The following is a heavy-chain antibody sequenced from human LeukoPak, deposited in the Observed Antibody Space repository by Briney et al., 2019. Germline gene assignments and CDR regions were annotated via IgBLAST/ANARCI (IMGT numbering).Heavy chain of an antibody. CDR1: GFTFSNAW. CDR3: AKDRRRDGYNFSFDY. CDR2: LSGSGGST. V-gene: IGHV3-23*01. D-gene: IGHD5-24*01. Sequence: GGSLRLSCAASGFTFSNAWMNWVRQAPGKGLEWVSGLSGSGGSTYYADSVKGRFTISRDNSKNTLYLQMNSLRAEDTAVYYCAKDRRRDGYNFSFDYWGQGTLVTVSS. J-gene: IGHJ4*02.